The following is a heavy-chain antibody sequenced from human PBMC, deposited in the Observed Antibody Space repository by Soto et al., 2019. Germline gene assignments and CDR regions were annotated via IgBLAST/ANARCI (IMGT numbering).Heavy chain of an antibody. CDR1: GFSFGDYG. CDR2: ISWNSGNI. CDR3: VKDGLTSVFGLVHDGSDS. Sequence: EVQLVESGGGLVQPGRSLRLSCVASGFSFGDYGMHWVRQAPGRGPEWVSGISWNSGNIGYAETVKGRFTISRDNAKNALYLQMNSLRAEDTALYYCVKDGLTSVFGLVHDGSDSWGHGTMVTVSS. D-gene: IGHD3-3*01. J-gene: IGHJ3*02. V-gene: IGHV3-9*01.